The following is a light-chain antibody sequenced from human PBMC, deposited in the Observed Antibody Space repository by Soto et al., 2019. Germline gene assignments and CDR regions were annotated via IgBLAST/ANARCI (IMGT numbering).Light chain of an antibody. J-gene: IGLJ1*01. CDR2: DDS. CDR1: NIRSES. Sequence: SYELTQPPSVSVAPGQTARITCGGNNIRSESVHWYQQRPGQAPVLVVYDDSDRPSGIPERFSGSNSANTANLTISRVEAGDEADYYCQVWYSSTDLYVFGSGTKVTVL. V-gene: IGLV3-21*02. CDR3: QVWYSSTDLYV.